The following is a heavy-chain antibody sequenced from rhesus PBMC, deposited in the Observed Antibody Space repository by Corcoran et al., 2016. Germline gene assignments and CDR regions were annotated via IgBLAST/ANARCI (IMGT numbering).Heavy chain of an antibody. CDR2: IGGRGGTA. V-gene: IGHV4-165*02. CDR1: GGSISGDY. J-gene: IGHJ3*01. CDR3: TTIGRVSDAFDF. Sequence: QVQLQESGPGLVKPSETLSLICTVSGGSISGDYWNWIRQPPGKGLEWIGYIGGRGGTAYYNPTLKSRGTISTDTSNNQFSLKLSSVTAADTAMYYCTTIGRVSDAFDFWGQGLRVTVSS. D-gene: IGHD6-13*01.